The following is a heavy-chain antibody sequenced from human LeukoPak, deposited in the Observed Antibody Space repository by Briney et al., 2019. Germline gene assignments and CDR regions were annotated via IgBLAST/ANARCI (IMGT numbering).Heavy chain of an antibody. V-gene: IGHV3-7*01. Sequence: QPGGSLTLSCAASGFTFSYHWMTWVRQAPGKGLEWVANIKNDGTMKNYVDPVKGRFTISRDNAKNSLYLQMNSLRAEDTAVYYCAKDSYSKGDYWGQGVLVTVSS. D-gene: IGHD6-13*01. CDR3: AKDSYSKGDY. CDR2: IKNDGTMK. J-gene: IGHJ4*02. CDR1: GFTFSYHW.